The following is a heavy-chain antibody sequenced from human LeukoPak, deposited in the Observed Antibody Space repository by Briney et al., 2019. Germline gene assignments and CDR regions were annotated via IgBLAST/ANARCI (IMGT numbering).Heavy chain of an antibody. CDR1: GYTFTSYD. D-gene: IGHD6-13*01. V-gene: IGHV1-8*03. J-gene: IGHJ4*02. CDR2: MNPNSGNT. Sequence: ASVKVSCKASGYTFTSYDINWVRQATGQGLEWMGWMNPNSGNTGYAQKFQGRVNITRNTSISTAYMELSSLRSEDTAVYYCAREYSSSWTDLDYWGQGTLVTVSS. CDR3: AREYSSSWTDLDY.